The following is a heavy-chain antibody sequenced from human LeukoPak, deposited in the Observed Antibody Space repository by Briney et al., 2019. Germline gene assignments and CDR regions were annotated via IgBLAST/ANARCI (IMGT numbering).Heavy chain of an antibody. J-gene: IGHJ4*02. D-gene: IGHD3-22*01. Sequence: SETLSLTCTVSGDSISTSNSYWGWIRQPPGKGLEWIGSIYYSGNTYYNASLKSRVTISVDTSKNQFSLKLSSVTAADTAVYYCARHYDLDYWGQGTLVTVSS. CDR3: ARHYDLDY. CDR1: GDSISTSNSY. V-gene: IGHV4-39*01. CDR2: IYYSGNT.